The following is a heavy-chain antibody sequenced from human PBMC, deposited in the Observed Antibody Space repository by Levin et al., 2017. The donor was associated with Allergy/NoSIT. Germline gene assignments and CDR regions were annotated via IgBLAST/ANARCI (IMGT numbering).Heavy chain of an antibody. D-gene: IGHD3-16*01. V-gene: IGHV1-69*02. CDR1: GGIFSDYT. J-gene: IGHJ6*02. CDR2: VMPILNVA. CDR3: AKKGGYFYGMDV. Sequence: ASVKVSCKTSGGIFSDYTFTWVRQAPGQGLEWMGRVMPILNVADYSQKFQGRATITADESTSTAYLELRGLRSEDTAIYYCAKKGGYFYGMDVWGQGTTISV.